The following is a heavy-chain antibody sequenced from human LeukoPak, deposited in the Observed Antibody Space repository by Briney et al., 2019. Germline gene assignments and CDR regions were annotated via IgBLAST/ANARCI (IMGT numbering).Heavy chain of an antibody. Sequence: AASVKVSCKASGYTFTGYYIHWVRQAPGQGLEWLGWINPNSGATKYAQQFQGRVAMTSDTSISTAHMELSSLTSDDTAVYHCARDVGGSGNRFDPWGQGTLVTVSS. J-gene: IGHJ5*02. CDR1: GYTFTGYY. V-gene: IGHV1-2*02. CDR3: ARDVGGSGNRFDP. D-gene: IGHD3-10*01. CDR2: INPNSGAT.